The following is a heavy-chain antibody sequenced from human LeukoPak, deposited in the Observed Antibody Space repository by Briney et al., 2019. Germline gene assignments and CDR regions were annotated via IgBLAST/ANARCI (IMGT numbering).Heavy chain of an antibody. CDR3: AREGYYGVKKLFDS. CDR1: XXXXNNXG. CDR2: ISAYNGKT. Sequence: GASVKVSCKASXXXXNNXGIXXXRXXXXXXXXXIXWISAYNGKTNYAXXVQGRVTMTTDTSTSTAYMELRSLRSDDTAVYYCAREGYYGVKKLFDSWGRGTLVTVSS. V-gene: IGHV1-18*01. D-gene: IGHD4-23*01. J-gene: IGHJ4*02.